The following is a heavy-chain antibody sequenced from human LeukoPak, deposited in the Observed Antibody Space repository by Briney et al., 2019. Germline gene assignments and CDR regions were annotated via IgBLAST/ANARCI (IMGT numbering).Heavy chain of an antibody. J-gene: IGHJ4*02. Sequence: GGSLRLSCAASGFTFSNYWMSWVRQAPGKGLEWVAHINQDGSAEHYMDSVKARFTISRDNANNSLSLKMNSLRAEDTAVYYCVRDGGVSGYDLLDYWGQGTLVTVSS. V-gene: IGHV3-7*01. CDR2: INQDGSAE. CDR1: GFTFSNYW. D-gene: IGHD5-12*01. CDR3: VRDGGVSGYDLLDY.